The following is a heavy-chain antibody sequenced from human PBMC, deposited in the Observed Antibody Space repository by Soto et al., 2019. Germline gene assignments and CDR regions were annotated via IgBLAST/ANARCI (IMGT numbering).Heavy chain of an antibody. CDR3: ARDPIAVAGTFDY. CDR1: GCTFSSYT. Sequence: SVKVSCKASGCTFSSYTISWVRQAPGQGLEWMGRIIPILGIANYAQKFQGRVTITADKSTSTAYMEPSSLRSEDTAVYYCARDPIAVAGTFDYWGQGTLVTVSS. CDR2: IIPILGIA. J-gene: IGHJ4*02. D-gene: IGHD6-19*01. V-gene: IGHV1-69*04.